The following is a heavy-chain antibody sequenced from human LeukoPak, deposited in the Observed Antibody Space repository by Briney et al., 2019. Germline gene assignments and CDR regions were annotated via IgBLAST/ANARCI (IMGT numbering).Heavy chain of an antibody. CDR3: AKDSRVIRAFDY. Sequence: QAGRSLRLSCAASGFTFDDYAMHWVRQAPGKGLEWVSGISWNSGSIGYADSVKGRFTISRDNAKNSLYLQMNSLRSEDTAVYYCAKDSRVIRAFDYWGQGTLVTVSS. CDR1: GFTFDDYA. D-gene: IGHD3-16*02. J-gene: IGHJ4*02. CDR2: ISWNSGSI. V-gene: IGHV3-9*01.